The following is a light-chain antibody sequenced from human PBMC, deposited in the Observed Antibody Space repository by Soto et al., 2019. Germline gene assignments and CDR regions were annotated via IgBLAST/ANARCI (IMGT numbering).Light chain of an antibody. V-gene: IGKV4-1*01. CDR3: QQYYTTPQT. J-gene: IGKJ2*01. CDR1: QSVLYSSNNKNY. Sequence: DIVMTQSPDSLALSLGERATINCKSSQSVLYSSNNKNYLAWYQQKPGQPPKLLIYWASIRDSGVPDRFSGSGSGTDFTLTISSLQAEDVAVYYCQQYYTTPQTFGQGTKLDI. CDR2: WAS.